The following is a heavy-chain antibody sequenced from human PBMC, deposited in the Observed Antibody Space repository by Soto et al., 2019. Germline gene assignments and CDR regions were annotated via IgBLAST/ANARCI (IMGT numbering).Heavy chain of an antibody. D-gene: IGHD4-17*01. J-gene: IGHJ6*02. V-gene: IGHV4-30-2*01. CDR3: ARAHYGDYGYGMDV. CDR2: IYHSGTT. CDR1: GGSISSGGYS. Sequence: QLQLQESGSGLVKPSQTLSLTCAVSGGSISSGGYSWSWIRQPPGKGLEWIGYIYHSGTTYYNPSLKRRVTISVDRSKNQFSLKLSSVTAADTDVYYCARAHYGDYGYGMDVWGQGTTVTVSS.